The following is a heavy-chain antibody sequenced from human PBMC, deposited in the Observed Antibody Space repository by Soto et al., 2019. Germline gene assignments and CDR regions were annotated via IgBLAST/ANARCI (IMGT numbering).Heavy chain of an antibody. CDR3: ARSEEDSDYYYYGMDV. Sequence: PSQTLSLTCVGSGDTVSSNSVALNWVRQSPSRGLEWLGRTYYRSRWYSDYAVSVRSRIDINADTSKHQVSLQLTSETAEDTAVNHSARSEEDSDYYYYGMDVCGQGTTVTVSS. CDR1: GDTVSSNSVA. V-gene: IGHV6-1*01. D-gene: IGHD2-15*01. CDR2: TYYRSRWYS. J-gene: IGHJ6*02.